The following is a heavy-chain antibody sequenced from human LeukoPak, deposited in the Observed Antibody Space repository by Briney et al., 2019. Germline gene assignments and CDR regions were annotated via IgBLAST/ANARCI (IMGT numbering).Heavy chain of an antibody. CDR1: GFTFSSYA. CDR2: ISGSGGST. J-gene: IGHJ4*02. CDR3: ARPPGQIRYFDLFGY. Sequence: GGSLRLSCAASGFTFSSYAMSWVRQAPGKGLEWVSAISGSGGSTYYADSVKGRFTISRDNSKNTLYLQMNSLRAEDTAVYYCARPPGQIRYFDLFGYWGQGTLVTVSS. V-gene: IGHV3-23*01. D-gene: IGHD3-9*01.